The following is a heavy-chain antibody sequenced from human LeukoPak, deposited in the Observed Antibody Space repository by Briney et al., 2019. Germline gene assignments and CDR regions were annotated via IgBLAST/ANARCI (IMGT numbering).Heavy chain of an antibody. D-gene: IGHD2-15*01. CDR1: AGSISSYY. J-gene: IGHJ5*02. CDR2: IYYSGST. V-gene: IGHV4-59*01. CDR3: ATEIVDGGFDP. Sequence: SETLSLTCTVSAGSISSYYWSWIRQPPGKGLEWIGYIYYSGSTNYNPSLKSRVTISVDTSKNQFSLKLSSVTAADTAVYYCATEIVDGGFDPWGQGTLVTVSS.